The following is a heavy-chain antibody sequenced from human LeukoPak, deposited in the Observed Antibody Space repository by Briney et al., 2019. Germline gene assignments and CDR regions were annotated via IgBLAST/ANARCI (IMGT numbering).Heavy chain of an antibody. J-gene: IGHJ4*02. CDR3: AKDLRGYSNSYYFDY. CDR1: GFTFSSYS. V-gene: IGHV3-30*18. D-gene: IGHD4-11*01. Sequence: GGSLRLSCAASGFTFSSYSMNWVRQAPGKGLEWVAVISYDGGNKYYADSVKGRFTISRDNSKNTLYLQVNSLRAEDTAVYYCAKDLRGYSNSYYFDYWGQGILVTVSS. CDR2: ISYDGGNK.